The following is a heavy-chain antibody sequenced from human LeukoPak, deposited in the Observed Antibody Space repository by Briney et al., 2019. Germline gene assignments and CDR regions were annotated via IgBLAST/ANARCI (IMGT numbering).Heavy chain of an antibody. CDR2: INPNSGGT. CDR3: ARDRARGIGYYYYQMDV. Sequence: ASVKVSCKASGYTFTGYYMHWVRQAPGQGLEWMGRINPNSGGTNYAQKFQGRVTMTRDTSISTAYMELSRLRSDDTAVYYCARDRARGIGYYYYQMDVWGKGTTVTVSS. D-gene: IGHD3-10*01. V-gene: IGHV1-2*06. CDR1: GYTFTGYY. J-gene: IGHJ6*03.